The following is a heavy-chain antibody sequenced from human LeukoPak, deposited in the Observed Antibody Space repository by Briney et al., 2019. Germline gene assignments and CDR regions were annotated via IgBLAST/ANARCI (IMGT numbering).Heavy chain of an antibody. CDR1: GYTFTSYY. J-gene: IGHJ4*02. Sequence: ASVKVSCKASGYTFTSYYMHWVRQSPGQGLEWMGIINPSGGSTSYAQKFQGRVTMTRDTSTSTVYMELSSLRSEDTAVYYCARVDSEGGDLDYWGQGTLVTVSS. D-gene: IGHD2-21*02. CDR2: INPSGGST. V-gene: IGHV1-46*01. CDR3: ARVDSEGGDLDY.